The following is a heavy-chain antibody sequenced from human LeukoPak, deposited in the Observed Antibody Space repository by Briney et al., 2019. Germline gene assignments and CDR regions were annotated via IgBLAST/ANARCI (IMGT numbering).Heavy chain of an antibody. CDR1: GFTFSSYW. J-gene: IGHJ4*02. V-gene: IGHV3-7*01. Sequence: GGSLRLSCAASGFTFSSYWMSWVRRAPGKGLEWVANIKQDGSEKYYVDSVKGRFTISRDNAKNSLYLQMNSLRAEDTAVYYCARFPYCSSTSCYMAYYFDYWGQGTLVTVSS. CDR2: IKQDGSEK. CDR3: ARFPYCSSTSCYMAYYFDY. D-gene: IGHD2-2*02.